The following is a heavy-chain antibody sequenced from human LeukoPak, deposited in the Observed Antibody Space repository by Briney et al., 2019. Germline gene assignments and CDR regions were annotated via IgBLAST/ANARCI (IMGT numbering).Heavy chain of an antibody. CDR3: AKDKRYYYYGMDV. CDR2: ISGDDGST. V-gene: IGHV3-43*02. D-gene: IGHD6-25*01. J-gene: IGHJ6*02. CDR1: GFTFDDYA. Sequence: TGGSLRLSCAASGFTFDDYAMHWVRQAPGKGLECVSLISGDDGSTYYADSVKGRFTISRDNSKNSLYLQMNSLRTEDTALYYCAKDKRYYYYGMDVWGQGTTVTVSS.